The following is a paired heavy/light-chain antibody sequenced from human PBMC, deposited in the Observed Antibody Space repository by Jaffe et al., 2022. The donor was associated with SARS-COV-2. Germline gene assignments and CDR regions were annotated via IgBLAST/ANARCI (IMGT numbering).Light chain of an antibody. Sequence: DIVMTQSPDSLAVSLGERATINCKSSQSVLYSSNNKNYLAWYQQKPGQPPKLLIYWASTRESGVPDRFSGSGSGTDFTLTISSLQAEDVAVYYCQQYYSTPPRTFGQGTKLEIK. CDR2: WAS. V-gene: IGKV4-1*01. CDR3: QQYYSTPPRT. CDR1: QSVLYSSNNKNY. J-gene: IGKJ2*01.
Heavy chain of an antibody. CDR2: ISSSSSTI. D-gene: IGHD5-18*01. CDR3: ARDGEPNTAMVKGWEYNWFDP. J-gene: IGHJ5*02. Sequence: EVQLVESGGGLVQPGGSLRLSCAASGFTFSSYSMNWVRQAPGKGLEWVSYISSSSSTIYYADSVKGRFTISRDNAKNSLYLQMNSLRDEDTAVYYCARDGEPNTAMVKGWEYNWFDPWGQGTLVTVSS. V-gene: IGHV3-48*02. CDR1: GFTFSSYS.